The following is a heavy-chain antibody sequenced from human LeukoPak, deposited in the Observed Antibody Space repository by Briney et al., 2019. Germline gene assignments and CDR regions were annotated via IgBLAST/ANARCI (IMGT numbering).Heavy chain of an antibody. Sequence: GASVKVSFKASGYTFTTYGISWVRQAPGQGREWMGWISAYNGNTNYAQKLQGRVTMTTDTSTSTAYMELRSLRSDDTAVYYCARGAVVVPAATPFDYWGQGTLVTVSS. CDR1: GYTFTTYG. CDR3: ARGAVVVPAATPFDY. J-gene: IGHJ4*02. CDR2: ISAYNGNT. V-gene: IGHV1-18*04. D-gene: IGHD2-2*01.